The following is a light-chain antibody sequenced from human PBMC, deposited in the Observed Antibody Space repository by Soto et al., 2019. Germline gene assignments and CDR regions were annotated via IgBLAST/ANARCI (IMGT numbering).Light chain of an antibody. V-gene: IGKV3-11*01. CDR3: QQHSHWPPWT. CDR1: QAVNTR. CDR2: DAS. J-gene: IGKJ1*01. Sequence: EIVLTQSPATLSSFPGDRVTLSCRASQAVNTRLAWYQHKPGQAPRLLIYDASNRATGIPARFSGSGSGTDFTLTISNLEPEDFAVYYCQQHSHWPPWTFGQGTKVDIK.